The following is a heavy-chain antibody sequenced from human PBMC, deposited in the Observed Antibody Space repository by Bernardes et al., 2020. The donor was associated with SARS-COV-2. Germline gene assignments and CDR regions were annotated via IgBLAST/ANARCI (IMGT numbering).Heavy chain of an antibody. CDR2: IKSKPSGGTT. D-gene: IGHD3-22*01. J-gene: IGHJ3*02. CDR1: GFTFTNAW. V-gene: IGHV3-15*01. Sequence: GGSLRLSCAASGFTFTNAWMLWVRQAPGKGLEWVGRIKSKPSGGTTAYAVPVEGRFTISRDDSENTLYLEMNSLKTEDTAVYYCTRGYSSSSGSYHGDDAFDIWGQGTMVTVSS. CDR3: TRGYSSSSGSYHGDDAFDI.